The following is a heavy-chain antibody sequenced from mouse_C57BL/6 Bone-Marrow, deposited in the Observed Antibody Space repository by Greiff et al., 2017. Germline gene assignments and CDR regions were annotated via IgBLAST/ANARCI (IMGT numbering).Heavy chain of an antibody. CDR3: AREDLVRYYFDY. D-gene: IGHD1-1*01. CDR2: IDPSDSYT. CDR1: GYTFTSYW. V-gene: IGHV1-69*01. Sequence: QVHVKQPGAELVMPGASVKLSCKASGYTFTSYWMHWVKQRPGQGLEWIGEIDPSDSYTNYNQKFKGKSTLTVDKSSSTAYMQLSSLTSEDSAVYYCAREDLVRYYFDYWGQGTTLTVSS. J-gene: IGHJ2*01.